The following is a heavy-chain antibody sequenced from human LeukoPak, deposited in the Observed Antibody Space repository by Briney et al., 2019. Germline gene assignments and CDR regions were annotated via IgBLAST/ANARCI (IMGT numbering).Heavy chain of an antibody. J-gene: IGHJ5*02. CDR3: ARVDGSCSGGSCPSGNWFDP. D-gene: IGHD2-15*01. CDR1: GGSISRGRNY. CDR2: FYPSGST. V-gene: IGHV4-61*02. Sequence: SETLSLTCNVSGGSISRGRNYWSWIRQPAGKGLEWIGRFYPSGSTNYNPALKSRVTISVDTPKNQFSLKLSSVTAADTAVYYCARVDGSCSGGSCPSGNWFDPWGQGTLVTVSS.